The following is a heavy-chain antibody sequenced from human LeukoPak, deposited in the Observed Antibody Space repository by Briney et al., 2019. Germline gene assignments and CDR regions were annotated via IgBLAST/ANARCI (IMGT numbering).Heavy chain of an antibody. CDR2: IYYSGSN. D-gene: IGHD3-9*01. Sequence: SETLSLTCTVSGGSICSYYWSWIRHPPGKGLEWIGYIYYSGSNNYKSSLKSRVTISVDTSKNQFSLKLSSVTAADTAVYYCARLTGYSSESWFDPWGQGTLVTVSS. V-gene: IGHV4-59*01. J-gene: IGHJ5*02. CDR1: GGSICSYY. CDR3: ARLTGYSSESWFDP.